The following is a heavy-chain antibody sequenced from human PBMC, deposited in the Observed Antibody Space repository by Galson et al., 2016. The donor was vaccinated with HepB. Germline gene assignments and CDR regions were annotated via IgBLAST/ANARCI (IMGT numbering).Heavy chain of an antibody. D-gene: IGHD3-10*01. J-gene: IGHJ3*02. CDR2: IRGSGGGI. V-gene: IGHV3-23*01. CDR3: AKERGNRLTMVRGVLDPFDI. CDR1: GFTFATYP. Sequence: SLRLSCAGSGFTFATYPMSWVRQAPGKGLEWVSGIRGSGGGIGYADSVKGRFTISRDNSKNTLYLQMSSLRAEDTAVYYCAKERGNRLTMVRGVLDPFDIWGHGTLVTVSA.